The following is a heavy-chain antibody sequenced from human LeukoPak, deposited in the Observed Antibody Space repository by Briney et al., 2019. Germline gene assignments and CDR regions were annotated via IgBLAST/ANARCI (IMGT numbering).Heavy chain of an antibody. V-gene: IGHV3-53*01. CDR1: GFTVSSNY. Sequence: GGSLRLSCAASGFTVSSNYMSWVRQAPGKGLEWVSVIYSGGSTYYADSVKGRLTISRDNSKNTLYLQMNSLRAEDTAVYYCARITYYYDSSGYYYAYDAFDIWGQGTMVTVSS. CDR2: IYSGGST. D-gene: IGHD3-22*01. CDR3: ARITYYYDSSGYYYAYDAFDI. J-gene: IGHJ3*02.